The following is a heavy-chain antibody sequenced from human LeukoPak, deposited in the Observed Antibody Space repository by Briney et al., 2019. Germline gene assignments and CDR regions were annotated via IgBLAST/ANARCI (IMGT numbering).Heavy chain of an antibody. Sequence: SGGSLRLSCATSGFTFSGYAMHWVRQASGKGLEWVGRIRSKANNYATAYAASVEGRFTISRDDFKNTAYLQMNSLQTEDTAVYFCRAAGFGDWGQGTLVTVSS. J-gene: IGHJ4*02. V-gene: IGHV3-73*01. CDR3: RAAGFGD. CDR1: GFTFSGYA. CDR2: IRSKANNYAT. D-gene: IGHD6-13*01.